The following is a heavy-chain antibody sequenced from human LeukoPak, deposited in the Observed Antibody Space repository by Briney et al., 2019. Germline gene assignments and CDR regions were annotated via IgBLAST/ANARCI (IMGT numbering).Heavy chain of an antibody. CDR3: ARGDGSGSYLAVDY. J-gene: IGHJ4*02. CDR1: GFTFSSYG. D-gene: IGHD3-10*01. CDR2: IWYDGSNK. Sequence: PAGGSLRLSCAASGFTFSSYGMHWVRQAPGKGLEWVAVIWYDGSNKYYADSVKGRFTISRDNSKNTLYLQMNSLRAEDTAVYYCARGDGSGSYLAVDYWGQGTLVTVSS. V-gene: IGHV3-33*01.